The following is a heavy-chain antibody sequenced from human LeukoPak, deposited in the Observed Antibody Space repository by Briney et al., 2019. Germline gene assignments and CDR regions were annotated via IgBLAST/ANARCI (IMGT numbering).Heavy chain of an antibody. J-gene: IGHJ4*02. Sequence: PGGSLRLSCAASGFTFSNFAMHWVRQAPGKGLEWVAIISYDGSNQYYADSVKGRFTTSRDSSQNTLYLQMNSLRAEDTAVYYCARELTGYWQQYWGQGTLVTVSS. CDR1: GFTFSNFA. D-gene: IGHD3-9*01. CDR2: ISYDGSNQ. V-gene: IGHV3-30*04. CDR3: ARELTGYWQQY.